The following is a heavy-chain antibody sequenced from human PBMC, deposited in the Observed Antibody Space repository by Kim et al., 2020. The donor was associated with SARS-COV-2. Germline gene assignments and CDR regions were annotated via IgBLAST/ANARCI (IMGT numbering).Heavy chain of an antibody. V-gene: IGHV3-7*01. Sequence: GGSLRLSCAASGFTFSSYWMSWVRQAPGKGLEWVANIKQDGSEKYYVDSVKGRFTISRDNAKNSLYLQMNSLRAEDTAVYYCARDYYDSSGFYYGNAFDIWGQGTMVTVSS. J-gene: IGHJ3*02. CDR3: ARDYYDSSGFYYGNAFDI. CDR1: GFTFSSYW. D-gene: IGHD3-22*01. CDR2: IKQDGSEK.